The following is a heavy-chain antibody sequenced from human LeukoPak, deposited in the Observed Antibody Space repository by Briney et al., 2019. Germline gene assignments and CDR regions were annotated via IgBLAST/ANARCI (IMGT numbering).Heavy chain of an antibody. CDR3: ASRYCSSTSCYDYWYFDL. CDR2: IYYSGST. D-gene: IGHD2-2*01. J-gene: IGHJ2*01. Sequence: SETLSLTCTVSGGSISSYYWSWIRQPPGKGLEWIGYIYYSGSTNYNPSLKSRVTISVDTSKNQFSLKLSSVTAADTAVYYRASRYCSSTSCYDYWYFDLWGRGTLVTVSS. CDR1: GGSISSYY. V-gene: IGHV4-59*08.